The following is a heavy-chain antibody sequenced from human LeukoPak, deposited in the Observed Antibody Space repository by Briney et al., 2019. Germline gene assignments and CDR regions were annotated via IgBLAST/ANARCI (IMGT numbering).Heavy chain of an antibody. CDR2: IGTAGDT. J-gene: IGHJ4*02. CDR3: ARDQLAYSGYDTLFDY. D-gene: IGHD5-12*01. V-gene: IGHV3-13*01. Sequence: GGSLRLSCAASGFTFSSYDMHWVRQATGKGLEWVSAIGTAGDTYYPGSVKGRFTISRDNSKNTLYLQLNSLRPDDTAVYYCARDQLAYSGYDTLFDYWGQGTLVTVSS. CDR1: GFTFSSYD.